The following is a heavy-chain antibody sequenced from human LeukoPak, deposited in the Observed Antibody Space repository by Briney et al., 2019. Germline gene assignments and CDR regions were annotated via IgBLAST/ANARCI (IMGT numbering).Heavy chain of an antibody. CDR3: ARRCSGASCYDY. CDR2: IYYSGST. CDR1: GGSISSSTYY. J-gene: IGHJ4*02. D-gene: IGHD2-15*01. Sequence: SETLSLTCTVSGGSISSSTYYWSWLRQPPGQGLEWIGYIYYSGSTNYNPSLKSRVTISIDTSKKQFSLKLSSVTAADTAVYYCARRCSGASCYDYWGQGTLVTVSS. V-gene: IGHV4-61*05.